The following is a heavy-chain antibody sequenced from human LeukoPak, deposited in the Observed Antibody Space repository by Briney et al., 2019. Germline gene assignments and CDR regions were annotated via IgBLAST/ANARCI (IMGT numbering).Heavy chain of an antibody. J-gene: IGHJ3*02. Sequence: PSETLSLTCTVSGGSIGSCYWSWIRQPPGKGLEWIGYIYDSGSTNYDPSLKSRVTISVDTSKNQFSLKLSSVTAADTAVYYCACLTTADAFDIWGQGTMVTVSS. CDR2: IYDSGST. V-gene: IGHV4-59*01. CDR1: GGSIGSCY. D-gene: IGHD3-22*01. CDR3: ACLTTADAFDI.